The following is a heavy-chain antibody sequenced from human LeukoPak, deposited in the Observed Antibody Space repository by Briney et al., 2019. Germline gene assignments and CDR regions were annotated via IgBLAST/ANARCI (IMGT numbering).Heavy chain of an antibody. CDR1: GGSISSHY. CDR3: AREITGTTSGWFDP. Sequence: SETLSLTCTVSGGSISSHYWSWIRQPPGKGLEWIGYIYYSGSTNYNPSHNSQVTISVDTSKNQFSLKLSSVTAADTAVYYCAREITGTTSGWFDPWGQGTLVTVSS. V-gene: IGHV4-59*11. J-gene: IGHJ5*02. CDR2: IYYSGST. D-gene: IGHD1-7*01.